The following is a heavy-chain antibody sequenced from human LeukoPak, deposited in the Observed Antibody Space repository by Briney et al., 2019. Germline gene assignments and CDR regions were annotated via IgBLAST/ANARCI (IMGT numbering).Heavy chain of an antibody. D-gene: IGHD3-22*01. CDR3: XXXXXXXDSSGYFDY. Sequence: GGSLRLSCAASGFTFSSYAMHWVRQAPGKGLEWVAVISYDGSNKYYADSVKGRFTISRDNSKNTLYLQMNSLRAEDTAVYYCXXXXXXXDSSGYFDYWGQGTLVTVSS. CDR2: ISYDGSNK. J-gene: IGHJ4*02. V-gene: IGHV3-30-3*01. CDR1: GFTFSSYA.